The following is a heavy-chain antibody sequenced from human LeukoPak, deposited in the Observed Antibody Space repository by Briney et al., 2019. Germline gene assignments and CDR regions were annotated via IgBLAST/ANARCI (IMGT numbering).Heavy chain of an antibody. CDR1: GGSISSGSYY. Sequence: PSETLSLTCTVSGGSISSGSYYWSWIRQPAGKGLEWIGRIYTSGSTNYNPSLKSRVTISVDTSKNQFSLKLSSVTAADTVVYYCASSIAAFFDYWGQGTLVTVSS. V-gene: IGHV4-61*02. CDR3: ASSIAAFFDY. J-gene: IGHJ4*02. D-gene: IGHD6-6*01. CDR2: IYTSGST.